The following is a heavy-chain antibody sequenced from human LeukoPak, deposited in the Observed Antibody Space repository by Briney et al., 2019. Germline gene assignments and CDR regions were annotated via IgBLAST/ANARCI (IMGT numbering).Heavy chain of an antibody. D-gene: IGHD6-13*01. J-gene: IGHJ4*02. CDR3: ARSLSSSWSYYFDY. CDR1: GYTFTGYY. Sequence: ASVKVSCKASGYTFTGYYMHWVRQAPGQGLEWMGWINPNSGGTNYAQKFQGRVTMTRDTSISTAYMELSRLRSDDTAVYYCARSLSSSWSYYFDYWGQGTLVTVSS. CDR2: INPNSGGT. V-gene: IGHV1-2*02.